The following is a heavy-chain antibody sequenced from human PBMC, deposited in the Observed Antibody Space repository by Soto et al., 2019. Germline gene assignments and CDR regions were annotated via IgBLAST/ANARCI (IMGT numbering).Heavy chain of an antibody. CDR3: ASGNTLDF. Sequence: SETLSLTCSVSGGSISSGNFYWSWIRQPLGKGLEWIGYIYNAGGTSYNPSLKSRLSISADTSKNQFFLRLTSVTAADTAVYYCASGNTLDFWGQGTLVTVSS. J-gene: IGHJ4*02. CDR1: GGSISSGNFY. CDR2: IYNAGGT. V-gene: IGHV4-30-4*01.